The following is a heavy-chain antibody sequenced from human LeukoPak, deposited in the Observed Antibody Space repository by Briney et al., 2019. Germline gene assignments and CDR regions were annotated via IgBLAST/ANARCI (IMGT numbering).Heavy chain of an antibody. CDR3: ARHPEYYYGSGSYKFDY. CDR1: GGSFSGYY. J-gene: IGHJ4*02. CDR2: INHSGST. D-gene: IGHD3-10*01. Sequence: PSETLSLTCAVYGGSFSGYYWSWIRQPPGKGLEWIGEINHSGSTNYNPSLKSRVTISVDTSKNQFSLKLSSVTAADTAVYYCARHPEYYYGSGSYKFDYWGQGTLVTVSS. V-gene: IGHV4-34*01.